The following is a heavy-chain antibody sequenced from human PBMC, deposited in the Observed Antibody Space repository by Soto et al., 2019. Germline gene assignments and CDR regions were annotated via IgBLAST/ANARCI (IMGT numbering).Heavy chain of an antibody. V-gene: IGHV3-33*01. CDR2: IWYDGSNK. J-gene: IGHJ4*02. CDR3: ARDRGFLAAADNGYYFDY. Sequence: QVQLVESGGGVVQPGRSLRLSCAASGFTFSSYGMHWVRQAPGKGLEWVAVIWYDGSNKYYADSVKGRFTISRDNSKNTLYLQMNSLRAEDTAVYYCARDRGFLAAADNGYYFDYWGQGTLVTVSS. CDR1: GFTFSSYG. D-gene: IGHD6-13*01.